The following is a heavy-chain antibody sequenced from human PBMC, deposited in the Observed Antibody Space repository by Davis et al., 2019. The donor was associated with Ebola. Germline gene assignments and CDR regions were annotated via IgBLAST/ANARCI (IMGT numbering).Heavy chain of an antibody. V-gene: IGHV4-59*08. CDR3: AGLRSFDRLSFHYFDY. D-gene: IGHD3-9*01. CDR1: GGSFSSYY. Sequence: PSETLSLTCTVSGGSFSSYYWTWIRQPPGKGLEWIGYIYHTGTTNYNPSLKSQVAISVDPSKDQFSLKLSFVTAADTAVYYCAGLRSFDRLSFHYFDYWGQGALVTVSS. J-gene: IGHJ4*02. CDR2: IYHTGTT.